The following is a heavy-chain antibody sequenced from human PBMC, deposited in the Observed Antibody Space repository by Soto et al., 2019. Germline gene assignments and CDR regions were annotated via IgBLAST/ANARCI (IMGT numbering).Heavy chain of an antibody. V-gene: IGHV3-74*01. CDR1: GFTFSSYW. Sequence: GGSLRLSCAASGFTFSSYWMHWVRQAPGKGLVWVSRINSDGSSTSYADSVKGRFTISRDNAKNTLYLQMNSLRAEDTAVYYCARDPHDLYYYDSSGPNDYWGQGTLVTVSS. CDR3: ARDPHDLYYYDSSGPNDY. J-gene: IGHJ4*02. D-gene: IGHD3-22*01. CDR2: INSDGSST.